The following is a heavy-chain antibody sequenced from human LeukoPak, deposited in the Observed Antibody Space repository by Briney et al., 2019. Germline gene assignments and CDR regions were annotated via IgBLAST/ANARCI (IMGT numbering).Heavy chain of an antibody. CDR2: ISSSGTYI. J-gene: IGHJ4*02. D-gene: IGHD1-26*01. CDR1: GFTFSSYS. Sequence: GGSLRLSCAASGFTFSSYSMNWVRQAPGKGLEWVSSISSSGTYIYYADSVKGRFTISRDNAKKSLYLQVNSLRAEDTAVYYCARDRLVGATTVLCWGQGTLVTVSS. V-gene: IGHV3-21*01. CDR3: ARDRLVGATTVLC.